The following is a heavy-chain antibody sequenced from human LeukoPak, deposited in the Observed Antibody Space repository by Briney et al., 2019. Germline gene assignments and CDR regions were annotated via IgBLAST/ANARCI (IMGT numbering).Heavy chain of an antibody. V-gene: IGHV3-21*04. CDR3: VRGDRYFFDY. Sequence: GGSLRLSCAASGFTFSSSSMNWVRQAPGKGLEFVSSISPSSSYIYYADSVKGRFTVSRDNAKNSLYLQMNSLRAEDTAIYYCVRGDRYFFDYWGQGTLVTVSS. CDR1: GFTFSSSS. D-gene: IGHD1-14*01. CDR2: ISPSSSYI. J-gene: IGHJ4*02.